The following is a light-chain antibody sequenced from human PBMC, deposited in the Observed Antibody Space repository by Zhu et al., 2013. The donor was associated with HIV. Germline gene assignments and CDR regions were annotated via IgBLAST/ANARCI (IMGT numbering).Light chain of an antibody. CDR1: QSLVHSNGDTY. Sequence: VLTQTPLSLHVVVGQPASISCRSTQSLVHSNGDTYLSWLHQRPGQPPRLLIYRVSDRFPGVPSRVSGSGTGADFTLQISRVEPDDVGVYFCMQGSHLPWTFGQGTKGGTQT. CDR3: MQGSHLPWT. V-gene: IGKV2-24*01. J-gene: IGKJ1*01. CDR2: RVS.